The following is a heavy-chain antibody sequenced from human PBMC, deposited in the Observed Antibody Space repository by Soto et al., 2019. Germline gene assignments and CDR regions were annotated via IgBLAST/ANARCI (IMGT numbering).Heavy chain of an antibody. V-gene: IGHV2-5*02. CDR2: IYWDDDK. D-gene: IGHD4-17*01. Sequence: QITLKESGPTLVKPTQTLTLTCTFSGFSLSTSGVGVGWIRQPPGKALEWLALIYWDDDKRYSPSLKSRLTCTKDTSKNQVVLTMTTMDPVDTATYYCAHSLKAYYGDYAPLDYGGQGTLFTVSS. CDR1: GFSLSTSGVG. J-gene: IGHJ4*02. CDR3: AHSLKAYYGDYAPLDY.